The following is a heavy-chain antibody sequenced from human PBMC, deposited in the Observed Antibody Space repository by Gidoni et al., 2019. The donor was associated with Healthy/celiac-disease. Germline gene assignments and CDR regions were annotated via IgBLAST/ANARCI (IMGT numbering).Heavy chain of an antibody. V-gene: IGHV4-38-2*01. CDR2: IYHSGST. D-gene: IGHD4-17*01. Sequence: QVQLQESGPGLVKPSETLSLTCAVSGYSISSGYYWGWIRQPPGKGLEWIGSIYHSGSTYYNPSLKSRVTISVDTSKNQFSLKLSSVTAADTAVYYCARGSPSLRSSNWFDPWGQGTLVTVSS. J-gene: IGHJ5*02. CDR3: ARGSPSLRSSNWFDP. CDR1: GYSISSGYY.